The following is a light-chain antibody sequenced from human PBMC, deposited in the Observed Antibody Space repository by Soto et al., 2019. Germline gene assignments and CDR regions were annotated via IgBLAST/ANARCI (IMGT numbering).Light chain of an antibody. Sequence: QSALTQPASVSGSPGQAITISCTGTSSDVGGYNHVSWYQHYPGKAPKLIIYDVTNRPSGVSNRFSGSKSGNTASLTISGLQAEDEADYFCSSYTRSTIYVFGTGTKLTVL. V-gene: IGLV2-14*03. CDR2: DVT. CDR1: SSDVGGYNH. CDR3: SSYTRSTIYV. J-gene: IGLJ1*01.